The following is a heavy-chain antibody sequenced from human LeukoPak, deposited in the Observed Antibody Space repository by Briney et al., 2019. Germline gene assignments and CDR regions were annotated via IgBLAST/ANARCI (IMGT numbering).Heavy chain of an antibody. CDR1: GFTFSSYG. J-gene: IGHJ4*02. CDR2: IWYDGSNK. Sequence: HPGGSLRLSCAASGFTFSSYGMHWVRQAPGKVLEWVAVIWYDGSNKYYADSVKGRFTISRDNSKNTLYLQMNSLRAEDTAVYYCARDQDHDIDYWGQGTLVTVSS. D-gene: IGHD1-1*01. V-gene: IGHV3-33*01. CDR3: ARDQDHDIDY.